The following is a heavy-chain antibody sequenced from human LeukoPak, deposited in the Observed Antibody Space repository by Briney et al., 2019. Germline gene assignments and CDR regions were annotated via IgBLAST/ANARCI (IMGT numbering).Heavy chain of an antibody. Sequence: GGSLRLSCAASGFTFSSSWMSWVRQAPGKGLGWVANIKPDGSEKFHVDSVKGRFTISRDNSKSSLSLQMNSLRAEDTAVYYCARYGLTAALDFWGQGTLVTVSS. J-gene: IGHJ4*02. CDR1: GFTFSSSW. V-gene: IGHV3-7*01. D-gene: IGHD2-21*02. CDR2: IKPDGSEK. CDR3: ARYGLTAALDF.